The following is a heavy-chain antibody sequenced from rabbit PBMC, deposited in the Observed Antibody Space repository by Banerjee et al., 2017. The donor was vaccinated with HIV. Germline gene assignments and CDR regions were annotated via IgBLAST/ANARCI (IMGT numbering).Heavy chain of an antibody. D-gene: IGHD4-2*01. CDR1: GFSFSSGYD. V-gene: IGHV1S40*01. Sequence: QSLEESGGDLVKPGASLTLTCTASGFSFSSGYDMCWVRQAPGKGLEWIACIYVGSSGSTYYASWAKGRFTISKTSSTTVTLQMTSLTAADTATYFCARGVYVSSSGFNLWGQGTLVTVS. CDR3: ARGVYVSSSGFNL. CDR2: IYVGSSGST. J-gene: IGHJ4*01.